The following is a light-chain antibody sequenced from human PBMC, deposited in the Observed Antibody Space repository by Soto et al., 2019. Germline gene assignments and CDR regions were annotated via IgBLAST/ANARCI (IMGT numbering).Light chain of an antibody. V-gene: IGKV1D-12*01. J-gene: IGKJ4*01. CDR2: GAS. Sequence: DIQMTQSPSSVSASIGDTVTITCRASQDISTLLAWYQQKPGTAPKLLIYGASTLESGVPSRFSGRGYGTDFTLTISSLPPADFATYFCQQADSFPLTFGGGTKVEIK. CDR1: QDISTL. CDR3: QQADSFPLT.